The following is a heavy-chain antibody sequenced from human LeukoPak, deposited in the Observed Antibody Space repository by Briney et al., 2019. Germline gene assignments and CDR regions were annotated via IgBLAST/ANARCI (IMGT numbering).Heavy chain of an antibody. Sequence: PGGSLRLSCGGSGFIFSSYAMTWVRQAPGKGLEWISAISGSAYSTSYADSVKGRFTISRDNSKNTLYLQMNSLRAEDTAVYYCARNSSGFKLGDAFDIWGQGTMVTVSS. CDR3: ARNSSGFKLGDAFDI. CDR1: GFIFSSYA. J-gene: IGHJ3*02. V-gene: IGHV3-23*01. CDR2: ISGSAYST. D-gene: IGHD3-22*01.